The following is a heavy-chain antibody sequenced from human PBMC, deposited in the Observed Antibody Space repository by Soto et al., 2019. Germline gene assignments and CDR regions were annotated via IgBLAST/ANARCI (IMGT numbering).Heavy chain of an antibody. D-gene: IGHD1-26*01. J-gene: IGHJ6*02. V-gene: IGHV3-23*01. CDR1: GFTFSSYA. Sequence: EVQLLESGGGLVQPGGSLRLSCAASGFTFSSYAITWVRQAPGKGLEWVSVISGSGDRTYYADSVKGRLTISRDNSKNPLYLQMNSLRAEDTAVYYCASGSGRYFYYGMDVWGQGTTVTVSS. CDR2: ISGSGDRT. CDR3: ASGSGRYFYYGMDV.